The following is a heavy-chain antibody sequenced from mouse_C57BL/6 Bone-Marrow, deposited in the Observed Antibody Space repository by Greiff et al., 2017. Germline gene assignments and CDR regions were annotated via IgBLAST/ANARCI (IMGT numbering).Heavy chain of an antibody. V-gene: IGHV14-4*01. CDR2: IDPGNGDT. CDR1: GFNIKDDY. CDR3: TIHSNPYY. J-gene: IGHJ2*01. D-gene: IGHD2-5*01. Sequence: EVQLQQSGAELVRPGASVKLSCTASGFNIKDDYMHWVKQRPEQSLEWIGWIDPGNGDTEYASKVQGKATITADTSSNTAYLQLSSLTSEDTAVYYCTIHSNPYYWGQGTTLTVSS.